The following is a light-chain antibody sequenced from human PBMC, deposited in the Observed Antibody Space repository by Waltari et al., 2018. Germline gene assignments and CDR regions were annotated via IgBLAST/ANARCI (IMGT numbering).Light chain of an antibody. CDR3: QQYYTAPLT. CDR2: WAS. J-gene: IGKJ4*01. V-gene: IGKV4-1*01. CDR1: QSVFSSFNNKNY. Sequence: DIVMTQSPDSLAVSLGERATINCKASQSVFSSFNNKNYLAWFQQKPGHPPKLIINWASTRQAGVPDRFSGSGSETDFTLAISGLQGEDVAVYYCQQYYTAPLTFGGGTMVEIK.